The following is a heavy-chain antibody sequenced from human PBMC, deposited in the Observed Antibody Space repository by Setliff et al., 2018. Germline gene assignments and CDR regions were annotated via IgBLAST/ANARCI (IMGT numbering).Heavy chain of an antibody. CDR1: GFTFSSYA. V-gene: IGHV3-30*04. J-gene: IGHJ4*02. CDR2: ISYDGSNK. D-gene: IGHD3-16*01. Sequence: GGSLRLSCAASGFTFSSYAMHWVRQAPGKGLEWVAVISYDGSNKYYADSVKGRFTISRENSKNTLYLQMNSLRAEDTAVYYCARDGGEYWGQGTLVTVSS. CDR3: ARDGGEY.